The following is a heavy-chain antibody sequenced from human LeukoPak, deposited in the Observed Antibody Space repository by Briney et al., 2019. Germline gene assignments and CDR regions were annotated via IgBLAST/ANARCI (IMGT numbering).Heavy chain of an antibody. CDR1: GFTFSSYE. D-gene: IGHD3-10*01. Sequence: GGSLRLSCAASGFTFSSYEMNWDRQAPGKGLEWVSYISVSGNTIYYANSVKGRFTISRDNARNSLYLQMNSLRAEDTAVYYCARHLYASGSYSAFDVWGRGTMVTVSS. CDR2: ISVSGNTI. J-gene: IGHJ3*01. CDR3: ARHLYASGSYSAFDV. V-gene: IGHV3-48*03.